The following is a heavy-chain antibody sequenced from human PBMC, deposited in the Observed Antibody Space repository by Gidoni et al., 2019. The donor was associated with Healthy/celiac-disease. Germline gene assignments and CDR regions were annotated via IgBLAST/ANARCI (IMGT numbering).Heavy chain of an antibody. CDR2: IKQDGSEK. D-gene: IGHD3-3*01. Sequence: EVQLVESGGGLVQPGGSLRLSCAASGFPFSSYWMSWVRQAPGKGLEWVANIKQDGSEKYYVDSVKGRFTISRDNAKNSLYLQMNSLRAEDTAVYYCARDLTYYDFWSGYPYYYYYGMDVWGQGTTVTVSS. V-gene: IGHV3-7*03. J-gene: IGHJ6*02. CDR1: GFPFSSYW. CDR3: ARDLTYYDFWSGYPYYYYYGMDV.